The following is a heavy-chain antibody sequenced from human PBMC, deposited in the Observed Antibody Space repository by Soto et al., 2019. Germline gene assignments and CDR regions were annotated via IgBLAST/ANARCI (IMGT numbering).Heavy chain of an antibody. CDR2: ISGSGGST. D-gene: IGHD3-16*01. J-gene: IGHJ5*02. CDR1: GFTFSSYA. V-gene: IGHV3-23*01. CDR3: PKDIHLGNWFDP. Sequence: EVQLLESGGGLVQPGGSLRLSCAASGFTFSSYAMSWVRQAPGKGLEWVSAISGSGGSTYYADSVKGRFTISRDNSKNTLYLQMNSLRAEDTAVYYCPKDIHLGNWFDPWGQGTLVTVSS.